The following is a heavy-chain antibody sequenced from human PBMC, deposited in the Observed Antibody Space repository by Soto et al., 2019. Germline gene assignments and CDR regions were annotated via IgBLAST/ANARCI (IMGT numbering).Heavy chain of an antibody. CDR3: ARDHKGGYYYYGMDV. CDR2: ISSSGSTI. J-gene: IGHJ6*02. Sequence: GGSLRLSCAASGFTFSSYEMNWVRQAPGKGLEWVSYISSSGSTIYYADSVKGRFTISRDNAKNSLYLQMNSLRAEDTAVYYCARDHKGGYYYYGMDVWGQGTTVTSP. V-gene: IGHV3-48*03. CDR1: GFTFSSYE.